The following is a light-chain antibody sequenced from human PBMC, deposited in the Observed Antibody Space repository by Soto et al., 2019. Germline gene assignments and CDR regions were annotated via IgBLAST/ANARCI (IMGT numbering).Light chain of an antibody. CDR3: QQYGNSPIT. Sequence: EIVLTQSPGTLSLSPGERATLSCRASQSVSRSSLAWYQQKPGQAPRLLIYGASSRATGIPDRFSGSGSGTDFTLTISRLEPEDFAVYYCQQYGNSPITFGQGTRLEIK. V-gene: IGKV3-20*01. CDR2: GAS. J-gene: IGKJ5*01. CDR1: QSVSRSS.